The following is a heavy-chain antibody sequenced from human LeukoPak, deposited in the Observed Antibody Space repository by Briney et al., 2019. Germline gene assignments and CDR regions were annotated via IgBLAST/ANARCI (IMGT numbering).Heavy chain of an antibody. Sequence: GGSLRLSCAASGFTFSSYSMNWVRQAPGKGLEWVSYISSSSSTIYYADSVKSRFTISRDNAKNSLYLQMNSLRAEDTAVYYCARGVVVVVAATYNWFDPWGQGTLVTVSS. CDR1: GFTFSSYS. D-gene: IGHD2-15*01. CDR3: ARGVVVVVAATYNWFDP. V-gene: IGHV3-48*04. CDR2: ISSSSSTI. J-gene: IGHJ5*02.